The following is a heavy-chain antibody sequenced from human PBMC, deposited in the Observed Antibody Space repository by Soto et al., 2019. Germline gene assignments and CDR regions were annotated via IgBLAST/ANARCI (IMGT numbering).Heavy chain of an antibody. J-gene: IGHJ5*02. CDR1: GYTFTSYD. Sequence: EASVKVSCKASGYTFTSYDINWVRQATGQGLEWMGWMNPNSGNTGYAQKFQGRVTMTRNTSISTAYMELSSLRSEDTAVYYCARKGSSWYRRTNWFDPWGQGTLVNVSS. V-gene: IGHV1-8*01. CDR3: ARKGSSWYRRTNWFDP. CDR2: MNPNSGNT. D-gene: IGHD6-13*01.